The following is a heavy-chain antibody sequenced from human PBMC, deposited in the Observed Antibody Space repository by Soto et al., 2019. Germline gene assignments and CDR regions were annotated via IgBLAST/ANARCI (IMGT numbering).Heavy chain of an antibody. CDR3: ARDRVITMVRGGTDAFDI. Sequence: ASVKVSCKASGYTFTSYGISWVRQAPGQGLEWMGWISAYNGNTNYAQKLQGRVTMTTDTSTSTAYMELRSLRSDDTAVYYCARDRVITMVRGGTDAFDIWGQGTTVTVSS. D-gene: IGHD3-10*01. J-gene: IGHJ3*02. CDR1: GYTFTSYG. CDR2: ISAYNGNT. V-gene: IGHV1-18*01.